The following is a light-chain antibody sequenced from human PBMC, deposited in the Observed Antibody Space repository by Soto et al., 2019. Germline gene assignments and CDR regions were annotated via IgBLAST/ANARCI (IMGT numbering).Light chain of an antibody. Sequence: EILMTQSPATLSLSPGERATLSCRASQSVSSDLAWYQQKPGQAPRLLIFGASTRATGIPARFSGSGSGTEFTLTISSLQSEDFAVYYCQQYNNWPGTFGHGTKVDIK. CDR2: GAS. CDR1: QSVSSD. CDR3: QQYNNWPGT. J-gene: IGKJ1*01. V-gene: IGKV3-15*01.